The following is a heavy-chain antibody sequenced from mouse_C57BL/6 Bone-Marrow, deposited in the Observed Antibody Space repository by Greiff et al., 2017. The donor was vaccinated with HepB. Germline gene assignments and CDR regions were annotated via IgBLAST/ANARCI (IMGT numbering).Heavy chain of an antibody. Sequence: VQLQQPGAELVMPGASVKLSCKASGYTFTSYWKHWVKQRPGQGLEWIGEIDPSDSYTNYNQKFKGKSTLTVDKSSSTAYMQLSSLTSEDSAVYYCARLGHYDHGGFAYWGQGTLVTVSA. D-gene: IGHD1-2*01. J-gene: IGHJ3*01. CDR2: IDPSDSYT. CDR3: ARLGHYDHGGFAY. V-gene: IGHV1-69*01. CDR1: GYTFTSYW.